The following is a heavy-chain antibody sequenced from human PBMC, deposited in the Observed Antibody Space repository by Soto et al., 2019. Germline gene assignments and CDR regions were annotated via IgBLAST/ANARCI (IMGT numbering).Heavy chain of an antibody. J-gene: IGHJ4*02. Sequence: QVQLQESGPGLAKPSETLSLTCTVSGGSISSYYWSWIRQPAGKGLEWIGRIYSSGSTNYNPSLKSRVSMSVDTSKNQVSLKLSSVTAADTAVYYCAGELELPYYNFDYWGQGTLVTVSS. CDR1: GGSISSYY. CDR3: AGELELPYYNFDY. CDR2: IYSSGST. V-gene: IGHV4-4*07. D-gene: IGHD1-7*01.